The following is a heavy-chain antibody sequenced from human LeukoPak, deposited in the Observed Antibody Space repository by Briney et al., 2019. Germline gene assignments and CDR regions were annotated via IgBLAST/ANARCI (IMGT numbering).Heavy chain of an antibody. CDR2: IYSGGST. V-gene: IGHV3-66*01. CDR1: GFTVSSNY. Sequence: GGSLRLSCAASGFTVSSNYMSWVRQAPGKGLEWVSVIYSGGSTYYAASVKGRFTISRDNSKNTLYLQMNSLRAEDTAVYYCAREKDNWGIDAFDFWGQGTMVTVSS. CDR3: AREKDNWGIDAFDF. J-gene: IGHJ3*01. D-gene: IGHD3-16*01.